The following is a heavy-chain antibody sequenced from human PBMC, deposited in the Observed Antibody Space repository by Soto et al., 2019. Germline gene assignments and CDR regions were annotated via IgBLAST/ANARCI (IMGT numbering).Heavy chain of an antibody. CDR2: ISSSSSYI. V-gene: IGHV3-21*01. D-gene: IGHD1-1*01. J-gene: IGHJ6*02. CDR1: GFTFSSYS. Sequence: PGGSLRLSCAASGFTFSSYSMNWVRQAPGKGLEWVSSISSSSSYIYYADSVKGRFTISRDNAKNSLYLQMNSLRAEDTAVYYCARDRRGTNYGMDVWGQGTTVTVSS. CDR3: ARDRRGTNYGMDV.